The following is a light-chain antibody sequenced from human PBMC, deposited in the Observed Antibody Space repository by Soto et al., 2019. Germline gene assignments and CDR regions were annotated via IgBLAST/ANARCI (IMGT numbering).Light chain of an antibody. CDR2: YKSDSDK. CDR1: SGINVGTYR. J-gene: IGLJ3*02. CDR3: MIWHSSAWV. Sequence: QTVVTQPSSLSASPGASASLTCTLRSGINVGTYRIYWYQQKPGSPPQFLLRYKSDSDKQQGSGVPSRFSGSKDVSANAGTLLISGLQSEDEADYYCMIWHSSAWVFGGGTKLTVL. V-gene: IGLV5-45*03.